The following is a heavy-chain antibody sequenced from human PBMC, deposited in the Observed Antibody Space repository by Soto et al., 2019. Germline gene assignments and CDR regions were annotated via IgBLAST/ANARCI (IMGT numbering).Heavy chain of an antibody. V-gene: IGHV3-23*01. J-gene: IGHJ5*02. CDR1: GLSFKSNA. CDR3: ANGGSASFWCLRDL. D-gene: IGHD3-16*01. Sequence: WGSLRLSCRACGLSFKSNAVTWIRQAPGQGLEWVSSISASGGTTYYVDSAKGRFTVSRDNSRNTLYLQMDSLRVEDTAIYFCANGGSASFWCLRDLWGQGTLVTVSS. CDR2: ISASGGTT.